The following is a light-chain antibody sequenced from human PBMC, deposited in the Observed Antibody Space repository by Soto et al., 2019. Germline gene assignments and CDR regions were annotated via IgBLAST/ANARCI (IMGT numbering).Light chain of an antibody. V-gene: IGLV2-11*01. CDR1: SSDVGGYKY. CDR2: DVS. J-gene: IGLJ1*01. CDR3: CSYAGSYTFV. Sequence: SVLTXPRSVSGSPAQSVTISCTGTSSDVGGYKYVSWYQQYPGKAPKVMIYDVSKRPSGVPDRFSGSKSGNTASLTISGLQAEDEADYYCCSYAGSYTFVFGSGTKVTVL.